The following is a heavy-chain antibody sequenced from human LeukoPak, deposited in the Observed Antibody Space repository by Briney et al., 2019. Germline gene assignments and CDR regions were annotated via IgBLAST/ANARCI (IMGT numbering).Heavy chain of an antibody. CDR3: AREIVGATEGY. V-gene: IGHV4-38-2*02. J-gene: IGHJ4*02. CDR2: IYHSGST. D-gene: IGHD1-26*01. CDR1: GYSISSGYY. Sequence: SETLSLTCSVSGYSISSGYYWGWIRQPPGKALEWIGSIYHSGSTYYNPSLKSRVTISVDTSKNQFSLKLSSVTAADTAVYYCAREIVGATEGYWGQGTLVTVSS.